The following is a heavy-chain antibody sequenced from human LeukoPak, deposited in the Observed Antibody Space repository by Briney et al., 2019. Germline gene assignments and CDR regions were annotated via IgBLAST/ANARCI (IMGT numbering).Heavy chain of an antibody. CDR1: GFTFSSYS. Sequence: GGSLRLSCAASGFTFSSYSMNWVRQAPGKGLEWVSYISSSSSTIYYADSVKGRFTISRDNAKNSLYLQMNSLRAEDTAVYYCAREYSGYDWGHFDYWGQGTLVTVSS. CDR3: AREYSGYDWGHFDY. CDR2: ISSSSSTI. J-gene: IGHJ4*02. D-gene: IGHD5-12*01. V-gene: IGHV3-48*01.